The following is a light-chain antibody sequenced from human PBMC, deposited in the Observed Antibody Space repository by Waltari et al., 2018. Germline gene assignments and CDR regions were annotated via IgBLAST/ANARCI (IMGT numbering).Light chain of an antibody. CDR2: HVS. V-gene: IGKV2-30*01. CDR1: QGLVYSDGNIF. J-gene: IGKJ1*01. CDR3: MQGSHWPPWT. Sequence: DVVLTPSPLSLSVTLGQSASISCRSSQGLVYSDGNIFLNLFHQKAGQSPRRLIYHVSNRDSGVPDRFSGSGSGTDFTLKISKVEAEDVGVYFCMQGSHWPPWTFGQGTKVEIK.